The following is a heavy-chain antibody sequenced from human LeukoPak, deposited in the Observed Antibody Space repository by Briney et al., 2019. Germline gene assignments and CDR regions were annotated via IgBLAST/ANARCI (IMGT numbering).Heavy chain of an antibody. Sequence: SETLSLTCAVYGGSFSGYYWSWIRQPPGKGLEWIGETSHSGSTNYNPSLESRVTISADTSENQFSLKLTSVTAADTAVYYCARVERLGYEDYWGQGTLVTVSS. CDR1: GGSFSGYY. CDR2: TSHSGST. V-gene: IGHV4-34*01. D-gene: IGHD2-15*01. CDR3: ARVERLGYEDY. J-gene: IGHJ4*02.